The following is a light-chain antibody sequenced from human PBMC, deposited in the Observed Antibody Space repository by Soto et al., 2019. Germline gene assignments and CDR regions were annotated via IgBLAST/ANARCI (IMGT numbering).Light chain of an antibody. V-gene: IGLV1-40*01. CDR1: SSNIGAGYD. Sequence: QSVLTQPPSVSGAPGQRVTISCTGSSSNIGAGYDVHWYQQLPGTAPKLLIYGNSNRPSGVPDRFSGSKSGTSASLAITGLQAEDEADYYSQSDDSSLSGWVFGGGTKVTVL. J-gene: IGLJ3*02. CDR3: QSDDSSLSGWV. CDR2: GNS.